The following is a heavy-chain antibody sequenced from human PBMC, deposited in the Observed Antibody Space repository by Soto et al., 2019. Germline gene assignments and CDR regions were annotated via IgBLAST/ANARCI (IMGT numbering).Heavy chain of an antibody. CDR1: GGTFSSYT. CDR2: IIPILGIA. CDR3: AGGRDSRDAFDI. Sequence: QVQLVQSGAEVKKPGSSVKVSCKASGGTFSSYTISWVRQAPGQGLEWMGRIIPILGIANYAQKFQGRVTITADKSTSTGYRELSSLRSEDTAVYYCAGGRDSRDAFDIWGQGTMVTVSS. J-gene: IGHJ3*02. V-gene: IGHV1-69*02.